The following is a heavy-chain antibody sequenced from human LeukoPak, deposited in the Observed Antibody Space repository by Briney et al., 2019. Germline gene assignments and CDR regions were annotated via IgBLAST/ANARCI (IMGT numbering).Heavy chain of an antibody. CDR2: IWYDGSNK. J-gene: IGHJ4*02. D-gene: IGHD2/OR15-2a*01. V-gene: IGHV3-33*01. Sequence: PGGSLRLSCAASGLTFSNYGMHWVRQAPGKGLEWVALIWYDGSNKYYADSVKGRLTISRDNSKNTLFLQMNSLRAEDTAVYYCAREGPRGNSQFDYWGQGTLVTVSS. CDR1: GLTFSNYG. CDR3: AREGPRGNSQFDY.